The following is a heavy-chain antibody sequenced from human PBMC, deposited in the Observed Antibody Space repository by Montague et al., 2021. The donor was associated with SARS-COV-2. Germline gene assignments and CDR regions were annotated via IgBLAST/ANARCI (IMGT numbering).Heavy chain of an antibody. J-gene: IGHJ3*02. V-gene: IGHV4-31*03. CDR2: IYYSGST. CDR1: GGSISSGGYY. CDR3: ARARISMMVVVNGFDI. D-gene: IGHD3-22*01. Sequence: TLSLTCTVSGGSISSGGYYWSWIRQHPGKGLEWIGYIYYSGSTYYXPSLKSRVTISVDTSKNQFSLKLSSVTAADTAVYYCARARISMMVVVNGFDIWGQGTMVTVSS.